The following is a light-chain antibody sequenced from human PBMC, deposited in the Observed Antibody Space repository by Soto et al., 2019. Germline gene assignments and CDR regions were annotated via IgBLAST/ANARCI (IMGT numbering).Light chain of an antibody. J-gene: IGLJ3*02. V-gene: IGLV1-40*01. CDR2: GNT. CDR1: SSNIGAGYN. Sequence: QSVLTQPPSVSGAPGQRVTISCTGSSSNIGAGYNVHWYQQVPGTAPKLLIHGNTNRPSGVPDRFSGSKSGTSASLAITGLQAEDEADYFCQSYDKSLSGSLFGGGTKLTVL. CDR3: QSYDKSLSGSL.